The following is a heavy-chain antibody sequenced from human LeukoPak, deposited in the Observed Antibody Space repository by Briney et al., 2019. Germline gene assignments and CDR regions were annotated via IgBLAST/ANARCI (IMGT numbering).Heavy chain of an antibody. CDR1: GFTFSSYS. Sequence: PGGSLRLSCAASGFTFSSYSTDWVRQAPGKGLEWVSSISSSSSYIYYADSVKGRFTISRDNAKNSLYLQMNSLRAEDTAVYYCARDPIPRITMVRATWGQGTLVTVSS. CDR2: ISSSSSYI. CDR3: ARDPIPRITMVRAT. V-gene: IGHV3-21*01. J-gene: IGHJ5*02. D-gene: IGHD3-10*01.